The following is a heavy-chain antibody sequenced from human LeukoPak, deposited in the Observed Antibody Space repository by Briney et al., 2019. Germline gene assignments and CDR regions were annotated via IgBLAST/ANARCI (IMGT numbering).Heavy chain of an antibody. V-gene: IGHV1-46*01. J-gene: IGHJ4*02. D-gene: IGHD3-16*02. CDR3: ARDTCYDYVWGSYHFEY. Sequence: GASVKVSCKASGYTFTSYYMHWVRQAPGQGLEWMGIINPSGGSTSYAQKFQGRVTMTRDTSTSTVYMELSSLRSEDTAVYHCARDTCYDYVWGSYHFEYWGQGTLVTVSS. CDR1: GYTFTSYY. CDR2: INPSGGST.